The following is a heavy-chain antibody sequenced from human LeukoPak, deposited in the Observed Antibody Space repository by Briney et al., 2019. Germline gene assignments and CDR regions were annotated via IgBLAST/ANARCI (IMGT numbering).Heavy chain of an antibody. CDR3: ASRERGIAAAGPMDV. V-gene: IGHV1-69*06. CDR1: GGTFSSYA. J-gene: IGHJ6*03. CDR2: IIPIFGTA. Sequence: SVKVSCKASGGTFSSYAISWVRQAPGQGLEWMGGIIPIFGTANYAQKFQGRVTITADKSTSTAYMELSSLRSEDTAVYYCASRERGIAAAGPMDVWGKGTTVTVSS. D-gene: IGHD6-13*01.